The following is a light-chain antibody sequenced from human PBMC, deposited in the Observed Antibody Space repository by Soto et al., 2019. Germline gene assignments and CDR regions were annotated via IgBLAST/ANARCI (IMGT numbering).Light chain of an antibody. Sequence: DIQLTLSPCFLSASVGDRVTITCRASQGIGSYLAWYQQKPGRAPKLLIYAASTLQSGVPSRFSGSGSGTEFTLTISSLQPEDFATYYCQQLYSYPITFGQGSKLESK. V-gene: IGKV1-9*01. CDR1: QGIGSY. CDR3: QQLYSYPIT. J-gene: IGKJ2*01. CDR2: AAS.